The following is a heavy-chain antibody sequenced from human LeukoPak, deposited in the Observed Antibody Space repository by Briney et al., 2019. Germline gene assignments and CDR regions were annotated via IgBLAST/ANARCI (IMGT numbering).Heavy chain of an antibody. CDR3: AGFLLVSVPHDTIDL. CDR1: GVSLRRYF. Sequence: SETPSPTRPISGVSLRRYFWTWIPQPPREGLGGICRISTSGTTNYNPSLKSRVTMSLDTSKNQLSLRLTSVTTADTALYYCAGFLLVSVPHDTIDLWGQGTMVTVSS. J-gene: IGHJ3*01. V-gene: IGHV4-4*07. D-gene: IGHD2/OR15-2a*01. CDR2: ISTSGTT.